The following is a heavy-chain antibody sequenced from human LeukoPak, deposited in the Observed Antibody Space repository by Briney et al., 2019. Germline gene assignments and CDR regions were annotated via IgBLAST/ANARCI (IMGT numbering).Heavy chain of an antibody. CDR1: GGSISSYY. D-gene: IGHD4-17*01. J-gene: IGHJ3*02. CDR2: IYTSGST. Sequence: SETLSLTCTVSGGSISSYYWSWIRQPAGKGLECIGRIYTSGSTNYNPSLKSRVTISVDKSKNQFSLKLSSVTAADTAVYYCARTSPLTTVTPHDAFDIWGQGTMVTVSS. CDR3: ARTSPLTTVTPHDAFDI. V-gene: IGHV4-4*07.